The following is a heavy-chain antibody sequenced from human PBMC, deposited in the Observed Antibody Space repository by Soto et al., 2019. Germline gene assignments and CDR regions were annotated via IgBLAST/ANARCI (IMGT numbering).Heavy chain of an antibody. CDR1: GDSVSSNSVA. CDR2: TYYRSKWYN. Sequence: QTLSLTCAISGDSVSSNSVAWNWIRQSPSRGLEWLGRTYYRSKWYNGYALSVKSRITINPDTSKNQFSLQLSSVTPEDTAVYYYARDGPSIYFDSWGQGTLVTVSS. CDR3: ARDGPSIYFDS. J-gene: IGHJ4*02. V-gene: IGHV6-1*01.